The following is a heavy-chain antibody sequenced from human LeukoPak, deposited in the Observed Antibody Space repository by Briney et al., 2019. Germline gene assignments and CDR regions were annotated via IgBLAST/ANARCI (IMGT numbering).Heavy chain of an antibody. CDR2: IYYSGST. CDR1: GGSISSYY. V-gene: IGHV4-59*01. Sequence: SETLSLTSTVSGGSISSYYWSWIRQPPGKGLEWIGYIYYSGSTNYNPSLKSRVTISVDTSKNQFSLKLSSVTAADTAVYYCARYYDSSVFPPLDPWGQGTLVTVSS. CDR3: ARYYDSSVFPPLDP. J-gene: IGHJ5*02. D-gene: IGHD3-22*01.